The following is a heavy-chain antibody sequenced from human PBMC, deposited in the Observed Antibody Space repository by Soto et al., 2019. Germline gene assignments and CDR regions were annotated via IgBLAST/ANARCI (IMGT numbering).Heavy chain of an antibody. D-gene: IGHD4-17*01. CDR2: IIPILGIA. J-gene: IGHJ6*03. Sequence: ASVKVSCKASGGTFSSYTIIWVRQAPGQGLEWMGRIIPILGIANYAQKFQGRVTITADKSTSTAYMELSSLRSEDTAVYYCARQVTTDYYYMDVWGKGTTVTVSS. CDR1: GGTFSSYT. V-gene: IGHV1-69*02. CDR3: ARQVTTDYYYMDV.